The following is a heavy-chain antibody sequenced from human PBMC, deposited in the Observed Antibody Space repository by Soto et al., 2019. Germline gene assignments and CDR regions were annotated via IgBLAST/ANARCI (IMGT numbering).Heavy chain of an antibody. CDR3: ARSVVVAATGTNWFDP. CDR2: ISSSSSYT. D-gene: IGHD2-15*01. Sequence: PGGSLRLSCAASGFTFSDYYMSWIRQAPGKGLEWVSYISSSSSYTNYADSVKGRFTISRDNAKNSLYLQMNSLRAEDTAVYYCARSVVVAATGTNWFDPWGQGTLVTVSS. J-gene: IGHJ5*02. CDR1: GFTFSDYY. V-gene: IGHV3-11*03.